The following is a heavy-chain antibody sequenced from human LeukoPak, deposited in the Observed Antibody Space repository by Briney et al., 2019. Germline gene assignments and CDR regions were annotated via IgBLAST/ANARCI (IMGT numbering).Heavy chain of an antibody. CDR3: ARDRNSGGPNDY. CDR1: GFTFSSYG. CDR2: ISYDGSNK. D-gene: IGHD3-16*01. Sequence: PGGSLRLSCAASGFTFSSYGMHWVRQAPGKGLEWVAVISYDGSNKYYADSVKGRFTISRDNSKNTLYLQMNSLRAEDTAVYYCARDRNSGGPNDYWGQGTLVTVSS. V-gene: IGHV3-30*03. J-gene: IGHJ4*02.